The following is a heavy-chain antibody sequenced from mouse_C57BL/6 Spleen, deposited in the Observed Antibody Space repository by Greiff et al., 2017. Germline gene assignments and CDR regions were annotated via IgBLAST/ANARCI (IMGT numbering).Heavy chain of an antibody. Sequence: VQLLQSGAELVKPGASVKMSCKASGFTFTTYPIAWMKQTHGKSLEWIGNFHPYNDDTKYTEKFKGRATLSLEKSYSTVYLELSRLTSEDSAVYYCARGDGSNLGWYFDVWGTGTTVTVSS. CDR1: GFTFTTYP. V-gene: IGHV1-47*01. CDR2: FHPYNDDT. J-gene: IGHJ1*03. CDR3: ARGDGSNLGWYFDV. D-gene: IGHD1-1*01.